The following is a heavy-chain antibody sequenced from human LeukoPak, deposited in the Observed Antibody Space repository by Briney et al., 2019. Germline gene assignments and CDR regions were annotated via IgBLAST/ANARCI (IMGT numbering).Heavy chain of an antibody. V-gene: IGHV4-59*01. Sequence: SETLSLTCTVSGGSISSYYWSWIRQPPGKGLEWSGYIYYSASTNYNPSLKSRVTISVDTSKNQFSLKLSSLTAADTAVYYCARDSRIDEDIVATRADAFDIWGQGTMVTVSS. CDR2: IYYSAST. J-gene: IGHJ3*02. CDR1: GGSISSYY. CDR3: ARDSRIDEDIVATRADAFDI. D-gene: IGHD5-12*01.